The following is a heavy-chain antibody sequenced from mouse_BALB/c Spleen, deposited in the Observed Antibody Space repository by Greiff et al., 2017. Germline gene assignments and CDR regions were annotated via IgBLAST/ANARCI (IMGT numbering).Heavy chain of an antibody. CDR1: GYTFTSYW. Sequence: QVQLKQSGAELARPGASVKLSCKASGYTFTSYWMQWVKQRPGQGLEWIGAIYPGDGDTRYTQKFKGKATLTADKSSSTAYMQLSSLASEDSAVYYCARSAFLYYGSSYWGQGTTLTVSS. CDR3: ARSAFLYYGSSY. CDR2: IYPGDGDT. J-gene: IGHJ2*01. V-gene: IGHV1-87*01. D-gene: IGHD1-1*01.